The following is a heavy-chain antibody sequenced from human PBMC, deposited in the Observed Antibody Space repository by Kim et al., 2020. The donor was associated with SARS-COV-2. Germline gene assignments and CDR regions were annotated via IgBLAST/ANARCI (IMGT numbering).Heavy chain of an antibody. V-gene: IGHV4-59*08. Sequence: SQTLSLTCTVSGGSINNYFWTWIRQPPGKGLEWIGYSHHSGRSNYSPSLQSPVTISVDTSKNQFSLRMTSVTAADTALYYCSRRGGYNRMGYVYY. J-gene: IGHJ6*01. CDR2: SHHSGRS. D-gene: IGHD3-10*01. CDR1: GGSINNYF. CDR3: SRRGGYNRMGYVYY.